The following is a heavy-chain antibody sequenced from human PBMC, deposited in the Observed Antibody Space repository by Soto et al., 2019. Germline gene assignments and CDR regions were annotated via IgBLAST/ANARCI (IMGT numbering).Heavy chain of an antibody. D-gene: IGHD3-9*01. V-gene: IGHV3-74*01. CDR3: ARDRYFDYYYMDV. J-gene: IGHJ6*03. Sequence: GGSLGLSCAASDFTFSNAWMNWVRQAPGKGLVWVSRINSDGSRPSYADSVKGRFTISRDNAKNTLYLQMDSLRAEDTAVYYCARDRYFDYYYMDVWGKGTTVTVSS. CDR2: INSDGSRP. CDR1: DFTFSNAW.